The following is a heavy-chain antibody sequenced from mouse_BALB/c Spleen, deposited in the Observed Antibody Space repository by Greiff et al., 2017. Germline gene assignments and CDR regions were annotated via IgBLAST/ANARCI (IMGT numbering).Heavy chain of an antibody. V-gene: IGHV1-63*02. CDR2: IYPGGGYT. CDR1: GYTFTNYW. Sequence: VKLVESGAELVRPGTSVKISCKASGYTFTNYWLGWVKQRPGHGLEWIGDIYPGGGYTNYNEKFKGKATLTADTSSSTAYMQLSSLTSEDSAVYFCARTTAFDYWGQGTTLTVSS. J-gene: IGHJ2*01. CDR3: ARTTAFDY. D-gene: IGHD4-1*02.